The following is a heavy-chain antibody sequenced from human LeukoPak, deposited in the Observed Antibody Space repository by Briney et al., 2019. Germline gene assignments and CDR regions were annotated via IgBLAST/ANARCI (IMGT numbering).Heavy chain of an antibody. J-gene: IGHJ6*02. CDR2: IIPILGIA. CDR1: GGTFSSYA. D-gene: IGHD3-3*01. V-gene: IGHV1-69*04. CDR3: ARESPGDTYYDFWSGYYKYYCYGMDV. Sequence: GASVKVSCKASGGTFSSYAISWVRQAPGQGLEWMGRIIPILGIANYAQKLQGRVTMTTDTSTSTAYMELRSLRSDDTAVYYCARESPGDTYYDFWSGYYKYYCYGMDVWGQGTTVTVSS.